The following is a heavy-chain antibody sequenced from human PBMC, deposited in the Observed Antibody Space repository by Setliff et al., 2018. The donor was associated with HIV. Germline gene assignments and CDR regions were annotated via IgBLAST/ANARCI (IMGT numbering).Heavy chain of an antibody. Sequence: ASVKVSCKAYGYTFTTYTIHWVRQAPGQGLEWMGWSNTLGGQTNYAQKFQGRVTLTRDTSTTTAYMELVGLKSDDTAVYYCARGYTMWLVNYYFDYWGQGTRVTVSS. CDR3: ARGYTMWLVNYYFDY. CDR2: SNTLGGQT. V-gene: IGHV1-3*04. D-gene: IGHD6-19*01. J-gene: IGHJ4*02. CDR1: GYTFTTYT.